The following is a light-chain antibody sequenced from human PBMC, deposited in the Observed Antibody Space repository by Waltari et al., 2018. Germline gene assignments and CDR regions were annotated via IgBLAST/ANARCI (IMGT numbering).Light chain of an antibody. CDR2: AAS. J-gene: IGKJ3*01. CDR3: QQANTFPFT. V-gene: IGKV1-12*02. CDR1: QGIGSW. Sequence: DIQMTQSPSSVSASVGDRVPITCRASQGIGSWLAWYQQKPGKVPKLLIYAASSLQSGVPSRFSGSGSGTDFTLTISSLQPEDFATYYCQQANTFPFTFGPGTKVDIK.